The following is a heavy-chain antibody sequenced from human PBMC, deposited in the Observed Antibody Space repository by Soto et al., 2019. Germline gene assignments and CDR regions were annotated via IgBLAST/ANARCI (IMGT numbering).Heavy chain of an antibody. Sequence: GASVKVSCKAPRGTFSSYAISWARHAPGQGLEWMGGIIPIFGTANYAQKFQGRVTITADESTSTAYMELSSLRSEDTAVYYCARDPYYYDSSGYLDYWGQGTLVTVS. CDR3: ARDPYYYDSSGYLDY. CDR2: IIPIFGTA. V-gene: IGHV1-69*13. CDR1: RGTFSSYA. D-gene: IGHD3-22*01. J-gene: IGHJ4*02.